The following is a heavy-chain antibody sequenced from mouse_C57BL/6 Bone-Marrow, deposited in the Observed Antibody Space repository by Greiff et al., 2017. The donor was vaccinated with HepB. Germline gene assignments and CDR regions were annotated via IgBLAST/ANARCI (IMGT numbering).Heavy chain of an antibody. CDR3: ARSGLLLDAMDY. Sequence: EVQVVESGGGLVQPGGSLKLSCAASGFTFSDYGMAWVRQAPRKGPEWVAFISNLAYSIYYADTVTGRFTISRENAKNTLYLEMSSLRSEDTAMYYCARSGLLLDAMDYWGQGTSVTVSS. CDR1: GFTFSDYG. CDR2: ISNLAYSI. J-gene: IGHJ4*01. D-gene: IGHD2-10*01. V-gene: IGHV5-15*01.